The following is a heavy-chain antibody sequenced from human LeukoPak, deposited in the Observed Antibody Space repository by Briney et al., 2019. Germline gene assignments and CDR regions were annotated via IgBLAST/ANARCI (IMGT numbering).Heavy chain of an antibody. V-gene: IGHV3-30-3*01. D-gene: IGHD6-19*01. J-gene: IGHJ6*02. Sequence: PGGSLRLSCAASGFTFSSYAMHWVRQAPGKGLEWVAVISYDGSNKYYADSVKGRFTISRDNSKNTLYLQMNSLRAEGTAVYYCARGTPSSSGWLYYGMDVWGQGTTVTVSS. CDR3: ARGTPSSSGWLYYGMDV. CDR1: GFTFSSYA. CDR2: ISYDGSNK.